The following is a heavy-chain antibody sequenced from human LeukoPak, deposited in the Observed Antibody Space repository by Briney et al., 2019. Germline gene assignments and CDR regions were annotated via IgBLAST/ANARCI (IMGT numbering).Heavy chain of an antibody. CDR1: GGTFSSYA. Sequence: ASVNLSCKASGGTFSSYAISWVRHAPGQGLEWMGGIIPICGTANYAQKLQGRVTITADENTSTAYMELSSMRSEDTVVYYCAQMPESSYYSPLFEYWGQGTLVTVCS. CDR3: AQMPESSYYSPLFEY. V-gene: IGHV1-69*13. D-gene: IGHD3-22*01. CDR2: IIPICGTA. J-gene: IGHJ4*02.